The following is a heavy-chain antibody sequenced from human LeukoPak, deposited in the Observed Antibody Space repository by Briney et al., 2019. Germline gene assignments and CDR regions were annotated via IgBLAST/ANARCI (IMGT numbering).Heavy chain of an antibody. CDR3: AREMTTVTASNAFDI. V-gene: IGHV3-66*01. CDR1: GFTFSSYA. CDR2: IYSGGST. J-gene: IGHJ3*02. D-gene: IGHD4-17*01. Sequence: PGGSLRLSCAASGFTFSSYAMSWVRQAPGKGLEWVSVIYSGGSTYYADSVKGRFTISRDNSKNTLYLQMNSLRAEDTAVYYCAREMTTVTASNAFDIWGQGTMVTVSS.